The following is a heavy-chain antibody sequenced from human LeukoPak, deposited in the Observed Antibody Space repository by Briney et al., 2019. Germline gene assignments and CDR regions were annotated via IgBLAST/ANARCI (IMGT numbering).Heavy chain of an antibody. J-gene: IGHJ4*02. V-gene: IGHV1-69*06. CDR3: ARGDDILTGYYNARAYYFDY. D-gene: IGHD3-9*01. CDR1: GGTFSSYA. CDR2: IIPIFGTA. Sequence: SVKVSCKASGGTFSSYAINWVRQAPGQGLEWMGGIIPIFGTANYAQKFQGRVTITADKSTSTAYMELSSLRSEDTAVYYCARGDDILTGYYNARAYYFDYWGQGTLVTVSS.